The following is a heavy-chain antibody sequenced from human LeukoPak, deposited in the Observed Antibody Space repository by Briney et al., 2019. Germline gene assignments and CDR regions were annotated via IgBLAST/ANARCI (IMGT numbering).Heavy chain of an antibody. CDR2: ISGSGGST. Sequence: GGSLRLSCAASGFTFSSYGMSWVRQAPGKGLEWVSAISGSGGSTYYADSVKGRFTISRDNAKKSLYLQMDSLRAEDTAVYYCATASAHAFDYWGQGTLVTVSS. V-gene: IGHV3-23*01. CDR1: GFTFSSYG. CDR3: ATASAHAFDY. J-gene: IGHJ4*02.